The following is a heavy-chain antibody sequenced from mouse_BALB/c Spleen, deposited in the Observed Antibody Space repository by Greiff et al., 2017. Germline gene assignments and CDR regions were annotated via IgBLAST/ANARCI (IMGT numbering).Heavy chain of an antibody. V-gene: IGHV2-9*02. CDR1: GFSLTSYG. CDR3: ARDRAYYRYDGRGGDAMDY. CDR2: IWAGGST. Sequence: QVQLKESGPGLVAPSQSLSITCTVSGFSLTSYGVHWVRQPPGKGLEWLGVIWAGGSTNYNSALMSRLSISKDNSKSQVFLKMNSLQTDDTAMYYCARDRAYYRYDGRGGDAMDYWGQGTSVTVSS. J-gene: IGHJ4*01. D-gene: IGHD2-14*01.